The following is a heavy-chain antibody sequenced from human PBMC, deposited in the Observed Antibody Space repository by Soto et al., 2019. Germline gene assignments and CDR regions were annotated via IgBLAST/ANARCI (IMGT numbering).Heavy chain of an antibody. CDR1: GYTFRDYD. J-gene: IGHJ4*02. V-gene: IGHV1-8*01. CDR2: MNPNSGNT. Sequence: ASVKVSCKASGYTFRDYDINWVRQASGQGLEWMGWMNPNSGNTDYAQKFQGRVTMTRDISMSTAYMEMSSLRSDDTAVYYCARGGQWDFLSDSWGQGTLVTVSS. D-gene: IGHD1-26*01. CDR3: ARGGQWDFLSDS.